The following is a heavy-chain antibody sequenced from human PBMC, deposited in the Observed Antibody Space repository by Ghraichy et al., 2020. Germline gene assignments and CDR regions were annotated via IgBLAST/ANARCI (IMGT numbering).Heavy chain of an antibody. D-gene: IGHD3-16*01. Sequence: SETLSLTCTVSGGSISSSSYYWGWIRQPPGKGLEWIGSIYYSGSTYHNPSLKSRVTISVDTSKNHFSLKLISVTAADTAVYYCARQMGRLWGIDYWGQGTLVTVSS. J-gene: IGHJ4*02. CDR3: ARQMGRLWGIDY. CDR1: GGSISSSSYY. V-gene: IGHV4-39*01. CDR2: IYYSGST.